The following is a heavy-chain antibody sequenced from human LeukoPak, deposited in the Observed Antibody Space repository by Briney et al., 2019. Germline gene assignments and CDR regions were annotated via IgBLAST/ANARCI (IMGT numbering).Heavy chain of an antibody. Sequence: SETLSLTCTVSGGSISSYYWSWIRQPPGKGLEWIGYIYYSGSTNYNPCLKSRVTISVDTPKNQFSMKLSSVTAADTAVYYFARSVAAAGTDYWDQGTLVTVSS. CDR3: ARSVAAAGTDY. CDR2: IYYSGST. D-gene: IGHD6-13*01. CDR1: GGSISSYY. V-gene: IGHV4-59*01. J-gene: IGHJ4*02.